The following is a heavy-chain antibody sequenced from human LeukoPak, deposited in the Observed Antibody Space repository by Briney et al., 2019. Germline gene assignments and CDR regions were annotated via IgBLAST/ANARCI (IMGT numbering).Heavy chain of an antibody. CDR3: AREGRSSSSFDS. V-gene: IGHV1-46*01. CDR2: INPSGGNT. CDR1: GYTFSSSY. Sequence: GAAVKVSCKASGYTFSSSYIHWVRQAPGQGLEWMAIINPSGGNTNYAQKIQGRVTVNRDMSTSTVYMELSSLRSEDSAVYYCAREGRSSSSFDSWGQGTLVTVSS. D-gene: IGHD6-6*01. J-gene: IGHJ4*02.